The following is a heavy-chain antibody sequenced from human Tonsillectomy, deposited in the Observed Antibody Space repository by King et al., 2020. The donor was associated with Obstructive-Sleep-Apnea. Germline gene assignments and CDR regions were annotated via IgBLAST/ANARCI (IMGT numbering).Heavy chain of an antibody. D-gene: IGHD4-17*01. Sequence: QLQESGPGLVKPSETLSLTCTVSGGSISSSSYYWGWIRQPPGKGLEWIGSIYYSVSTYYNPSLKSRVTISVDTSKNQFSLKLSSVTAADTAVYYWATTAYGDYATPFDYWGQGTLVTVSS. V-gene: IGHV4-39*07. CDR3: ATTAYGDYATPFDY. J-gene: IGHJ4*02. CDR1: GGSISSSSYY. CDR2: IYYSVST.